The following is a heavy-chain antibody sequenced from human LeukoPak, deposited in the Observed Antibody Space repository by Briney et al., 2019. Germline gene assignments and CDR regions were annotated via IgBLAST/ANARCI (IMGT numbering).Heavy chain of an antibody. CDR1: GYTFTSYA. CDR3: ARDLVGRLRAKDYGDSNWFDP. V-gene: IGHV7-4-1*02. J-gene: IGHJ5*02. D-gene: IGHD4-17*01. CDR2: INTNTGNP. Sequence: ASVKVSCKASGYTFTSYAMNWVRQAPGQGLEWMGWINTNTGNPTYAQGFTGRFVFSLYTSVSTAYLQISSLKAEDTAVYYCARDLVGRLRAKDYGDSNWFDPWGQGTLVTVSS.